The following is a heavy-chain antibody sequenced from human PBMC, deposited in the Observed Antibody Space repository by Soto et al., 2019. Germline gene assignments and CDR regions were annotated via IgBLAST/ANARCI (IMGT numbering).Heavy chain of an antibody. CDR1: GDSINNYY. CDR2: IYYSGST. Sequence: SSETLSLTCTVSGDSINNYYWSWIRQPPGKGLEWIGYIYYSGSTNYNPSLKSRITISVDTSKNQFSLKLSSVTAADTAVYYCARGGSMVREYDAFDIWGQGTMVTVSS. CDR3: ARGGSMVREYDAFDI. V-gene: IGHV4-59*01. D-gene: IGHD3-10*01. J-gene: IGHJ3*02.